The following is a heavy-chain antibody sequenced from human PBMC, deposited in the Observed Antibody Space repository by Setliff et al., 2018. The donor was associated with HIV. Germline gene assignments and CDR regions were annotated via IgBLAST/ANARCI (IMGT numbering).Heavy chain of an antibody. CDR2: IIPILGIA. Sequence: SVKVSCKASGGTFSSYAISWVRQAPGQGLEWMGGIIPILGIANYAQKVQGRVTMTTDTSTSTAYMELRSLRSDDTAVYYCARFDCSGGSCYSFYYYYYYMDVWGKGTTVTVSS. CDR1: GGTFSSYA. CDR3: ARFDCSGGSCYSFYYYYYYMDV. D-gene: IGHD2-15*01. J-gene: IGHJ6*03. V-gene: IGHV1-69*10.